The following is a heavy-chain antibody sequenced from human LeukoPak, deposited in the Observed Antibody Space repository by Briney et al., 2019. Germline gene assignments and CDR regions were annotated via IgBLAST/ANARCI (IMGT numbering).Heavy chain of an antibody. CDR3: ARRDCWYPQEGQH. CDR1: GGSISSSGFY. V-gene: IGHV4-39*07. CDR2: INHSGST. Sequence: SETLSLTCTVSGGSISSSGFYWSWIRQPPGKGLEWIGEINHSGSTNYNPSLKSRITISVDTSKNQFSLKLSSVTAADTAVYYCARRDCWYPQEGQHWGEGTLGTVSS. J-gene: IGHJ1*01. D-gene: IGHD6-13*01.